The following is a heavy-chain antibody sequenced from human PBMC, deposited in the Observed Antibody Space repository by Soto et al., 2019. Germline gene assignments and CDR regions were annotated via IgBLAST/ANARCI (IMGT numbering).Heavy chain of an antibody. V-gene: IGHV3-21*01. Sequence: PGGSLRLSCAASGFTFSSYSMNWVRQAPGKGLEWVSSISSSSSYIYYADSVKGRFTISRDNAKNSLYLQMNSLSAEDTAVYYCARAGGVIYNWFDPWGQGTLVTVSS. D-gene: IGHD2-21*01. CDR3: ARAGGVIYNWFDP. CDR2: ISSSSSYI. CDR1: GFTFSSYS. J-gene: IGHJ5*02.